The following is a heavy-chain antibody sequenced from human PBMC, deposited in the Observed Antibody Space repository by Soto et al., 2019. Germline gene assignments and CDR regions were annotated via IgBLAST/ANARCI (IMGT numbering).Heavy chain of an antibody. D-gene: IGHD3-10*02. CDR3: PGKMFSRTGSTP. CDR1: GYSFVSYD. Sequence: GASVKVSCKASGYSFVSYDISWVRQAPGQGLEWMRWISGYDGHTRYALKFQDRVTMTSDTSTSTAYMELRSLTIDETAVYYCPGKMFSRTGSTPWGEGPWSPSPQ. CDR2: ISGYDGHT. V-gene: IGHV1-18*01. J-gene: IGHJ5*02.